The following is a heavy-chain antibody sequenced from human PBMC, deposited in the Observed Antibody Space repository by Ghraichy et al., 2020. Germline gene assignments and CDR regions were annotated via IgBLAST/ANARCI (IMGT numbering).Heavy chain of an antibody. Sequence: GGSLRLSCAASGFTVTNAYMIWVRQSPGRGLEWIGRVTRKTDGGRIDYIGPVKGRFTISKDESKNEMALQMSNLQIEDTALYYCSMSTIGGAYDIWGQRIMVTVSS. V-gene: IGHV3-15*01. CDR3: SMSTIGGAYDI. J-gene: IGHJ3*02. D-gene: IGHD3-16*01. CDR2: VTRKTDGGRI. CDR1: GFTVTNAY.